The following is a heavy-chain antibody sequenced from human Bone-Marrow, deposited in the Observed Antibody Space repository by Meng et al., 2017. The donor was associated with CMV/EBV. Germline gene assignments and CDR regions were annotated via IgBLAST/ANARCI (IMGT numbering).Heavy chain of an antibody. J-gene: IGHJ4*02. CDR1: GFSFCGYA. CDR2: ISGSGGST. CDR3: AKLGYEGALRY. D-gene: IGHD5-12*01. V-gene: IGHV3-23*01. Sequence: LSCAPSGFSFCGYAIRWVRKAPGKGLGWVSAISGSGGSTYSADSVKGRFTISRDNSKNTLYLQMNSLRAEDTAVYYCAKLGYEGALRYWGQGTLVTVSS.